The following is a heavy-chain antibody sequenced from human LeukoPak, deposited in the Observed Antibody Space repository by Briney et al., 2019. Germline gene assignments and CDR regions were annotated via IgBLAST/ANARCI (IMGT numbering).Heavy chain of an antibody. V-gene: IGHV3-48*03. CDR3: ARDGSNYDFWSGYSSFDY. CDR2: IISSGSTI. D-gene: IGHD3-3*01. J-gene: IGHJ4*02. CDR1: GFTFSSYE. Sequence: PGGSLRLSCAASGFTFSSYEMNWVRQAPGKGLEWVSYIISSGSTIYYADSVKGRFTISRDNAKNSLYLQMNSLRAEDTAVYYCARDGSNYDFWSGYSSFDYWGQGTLVTVSS.